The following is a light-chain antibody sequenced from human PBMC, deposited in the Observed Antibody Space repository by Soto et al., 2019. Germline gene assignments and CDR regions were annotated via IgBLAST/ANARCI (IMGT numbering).Light chain of an antibody. CDR1: QTISSW. V-gene: IGKV1-5*03. CDR3: QHYNSYSEA. Sequence: DVHMSQSPSTLSGSVGDRFTITCRASQTISSWLAWYQQKPGKAPKLLIYKASTLKSGVPSRFRGSGSGTEFTLTISSLQPDDFASYYCQHYNSYSEAFGQGTKVDIK. CDR2: KAS. J-gene: IGKJ1*01.